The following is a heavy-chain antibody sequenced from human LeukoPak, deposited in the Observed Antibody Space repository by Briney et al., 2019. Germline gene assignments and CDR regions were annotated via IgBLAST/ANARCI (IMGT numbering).Heavy chain of an antibody. D-gene: IGHD5-18*01. CDR2: ISGSGVTT. CDR3: AKRIQSAMAMGY. J-gene: IGHJ4*02. Sequence: GGSLRLSCAASGFTFSNYGMSWVRQAPGKGLEWVSAISGSGVTTYYADSVKGRFTISRDNSKHTLYLQMNSLRAEDTAVYYCAKRIQSAMAMGYWGQGTLVTVSS. V-gene: IGHV3-23*01. CDR1: GFTFSNYG.